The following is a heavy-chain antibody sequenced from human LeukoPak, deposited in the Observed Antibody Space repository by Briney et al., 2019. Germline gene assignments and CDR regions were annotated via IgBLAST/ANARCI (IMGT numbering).Heavy chain of an antibody. D-gene: IGHD3-22*01. CDR2: IYSGGST. CDR1: GFTVSSNY. J-gene: IGHJ4*02. V-gene: IGHV3-53*01. Sequence: GGSLRLSCAASGFTVSSNYMSWVRQAPGKGLEWVSVIYSGGSTYYADSVKGRFTISRDNSKNTLYLQMNSLRAEDTAVYYCARLDDDYDSSGEDYWGQGTLVTVSS. CDR3: ARLDDDYDSSGEDY.